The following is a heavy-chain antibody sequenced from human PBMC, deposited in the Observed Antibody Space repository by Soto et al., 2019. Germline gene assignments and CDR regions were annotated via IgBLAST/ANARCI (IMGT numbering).Heavy chain of an antibody. Sequence: SETLSLTCTVSGGSISSSSYYWGWIRHPPGKGLEWIGSIYYSGSTYYNPSLKSRVTISVDTSKNQFSLKLSSVTAADTAVYYCARRKGSSSAYYYYYGMGVSAQGTTVTVSS. D-gene: IGHD6-6*01. V-gene: IGHV4-39*01. CDR2: IYYSGST. CDR3: ARRKGSSSAYYYYYGMGV. J-gene: IGHJ6*02. CDR1: GGSISSSSYY.